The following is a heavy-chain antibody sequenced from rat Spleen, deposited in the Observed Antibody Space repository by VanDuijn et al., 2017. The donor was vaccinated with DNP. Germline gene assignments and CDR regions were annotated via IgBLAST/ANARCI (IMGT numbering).Heavy chain of an antibody. D-gene: IGHD1-12*02. Sequence: EVQLVESGGGLAQPGRSMKLSCAASGFSFSSFPMAWVRQAPKKGLEWVAAIIHDGSRTYYRDSVQGRFTISRDNAKDTLYLQMDSLRSEDTATYYCAWRYYDGASYVMDVWGQGTSVTVSS. CDR3: AWRYYDGASYVMDV. CDR1: GFSFSSFP. CDR2: IIHDGSRT. V-gene: IGHV5-46*01. J-gene: IGHJ4*01.